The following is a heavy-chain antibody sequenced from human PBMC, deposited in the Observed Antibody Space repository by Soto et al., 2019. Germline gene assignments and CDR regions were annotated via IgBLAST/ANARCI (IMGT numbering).Heavy chain of an antibody. CDR1: GFTFSSYG. J-gene: IGHJ4*02. D-gene: IGHD6-13*01. V-gene: IGHV3-30*18. Sequence: QVQLVESGGGVVQPGRSLRLSCAASGFTFSSYGMHWVRQAPGKGLEWVAVISYDGSNKYYADSVKGRFTISRDNSKNPLDPQMKSLRAEKTAVYYFAKDRSPRDSSGWYGYWGQGTLVTVSS. CDR3: AKDRSPRDSSGWYGY. CDR2: ISYDGSNK.